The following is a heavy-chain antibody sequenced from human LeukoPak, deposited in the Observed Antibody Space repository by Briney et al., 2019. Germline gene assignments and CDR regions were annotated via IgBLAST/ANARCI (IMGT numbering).Heavy chain of an antibody. CDR1: GYTFTGYY. D-gene: IGHD3-16*01. CDR2: INPNSGDR. CDR3: AKLGGGITWFDP. J-gene: IGHJ5*02. Sequence: GASVKVSCKASGYTFTGYYIHWVRQAPGQGLEWMGWINPNSGDRNYAQKFQGRVTMTRDTSINTAYMELSSLRSDDTAVYYCAKLGGGITWFDPWGQGTLVIVSS. V-gene: IGHV1-2*02.